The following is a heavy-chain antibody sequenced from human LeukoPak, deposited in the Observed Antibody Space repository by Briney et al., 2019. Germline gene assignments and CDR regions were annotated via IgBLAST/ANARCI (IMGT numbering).Heavy chain of an antibody. Sequence: GGSLRLSCRGSGFTFRSYPMNWVRQAPGKGLEWVSYISTDSKSIYYAEAVKGRFTISRDDAKNSLYPHMNSLRGEDTAIYYCARDGYNWDDAFDIWGQGTMVTVPS. CDR1: GFTFRSYP. CDR3: ARDGYNWDDAFDI. D-gene: IGHD5-24*01. V-gene: IGHV3-48*04. J-gene: IGHJ3*02. CDR2: ISTDSKSI.